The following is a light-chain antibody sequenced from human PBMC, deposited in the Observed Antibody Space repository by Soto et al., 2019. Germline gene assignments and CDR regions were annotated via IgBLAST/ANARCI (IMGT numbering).Light chain of an antibody. CDR3: QSYDSSLSAYV. J-gene: IGLJ1*01. V-gene: IGLV1-40*01. CDR2: GNI. CDR1: SSNLGADYD. Sequence: QSVLTQPPSVSEAPGQRVTISCTGSSSNLGADYDVHWYQLLPGTAPKLLIYGNINRPSGVPDRFSGSKSATSASLAITGLQAEDEADYYCQSYDSSLSAYVFGAGTKVTVL.